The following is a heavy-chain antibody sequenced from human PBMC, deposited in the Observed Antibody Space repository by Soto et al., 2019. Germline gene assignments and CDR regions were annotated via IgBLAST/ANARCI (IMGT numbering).Heavy chain of an antibody. Sequence: GGSLRLSCAASGFTFSSYGTHWVRQAPGKGLEWVAVIWYDGSNKYYADSVKGRFTISRDNSKNTLYLQMNSLRAEDTAVYYCAKKMGVAVKRSGNAFDIWGQGTMVTVSS. CDR3: AKKMGVAVKRSGNAFDI. J-gene: IGHJ3*02. V-gene: IGHV3-33*06. CDR1: GFTFSSYG. D-gene: IGHD3-3*01. CDR2: IWYDGSNK.